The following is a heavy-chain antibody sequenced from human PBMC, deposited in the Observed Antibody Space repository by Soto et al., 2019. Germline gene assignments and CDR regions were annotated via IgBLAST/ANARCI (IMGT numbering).Heavy chain of an antibody. Sequence: GGSLRLSCAASGFTFSSYAMSWVRQAPGKGLEWVSAISGSGGSTYYADSVKGRFTISRDNSKNTLYLQMNSLRAEDTAVYYCAKVPRSADSSGYTRHYYYGMDVWGQGTTVTVSS. V-gene: IGHV3-23*01. J-gene: IGHJ6*02. D-gene: IGHD3-22*01. CDR3: AKVPRSADSSGYTRHYYYGMDV. CDR1: GFTFSSYA. CDR2: ISGSGGST.